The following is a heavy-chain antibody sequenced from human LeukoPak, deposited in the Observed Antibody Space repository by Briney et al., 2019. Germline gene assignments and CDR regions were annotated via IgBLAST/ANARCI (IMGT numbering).Heavy chain of an antibody. CDR2: ISGNSGNI. V-gene: IGHV3-9*01. CDR3: ARGPASGDAFDI. CDR1: GFSFDDYA. Sequence: PGGSLRLSCAASGFSFDDYAMHWVRQAPGKGLEWVSGISGNSGNIDYADSVKGRFTISRDNAKNSLYLQMNSLRAEDTAVYYCARGPASGDAFDIWGQGTMVTVSS. J-gene: IGHJ3*02.